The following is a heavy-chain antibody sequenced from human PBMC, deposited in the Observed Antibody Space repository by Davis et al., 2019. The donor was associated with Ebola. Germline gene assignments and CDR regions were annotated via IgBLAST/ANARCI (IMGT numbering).Heavy chain of an antibody. D-gene: IGHD2-2*01. CDR3: AREGEDIVVVPAAPWGGYYYGMDV. CDR2: IIPIFGTA. V-gene: IGHV1-69*13. J-gene: IGHJ6*02. CDR1: GYTFTSYG. Sequence: SVKVSCKASGYTFTSYGITWVRQAPGQGLEWMGGIIPIFGTANYAQKFQGRVTITADESTSTAYMELSSLRSEDTAVYYCAREGEDIVVVPAAPWGGYYYGMDVWGQGTTVTVSS.